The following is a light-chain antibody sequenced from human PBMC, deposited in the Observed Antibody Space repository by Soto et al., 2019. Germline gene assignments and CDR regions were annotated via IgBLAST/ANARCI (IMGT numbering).Light chain of an antibody. CDR2: QAS. Sequence: DIQMTQFPSTLTTSIVDSVTITCRASQNITRWLAWYQQKPGKAPKLLIYQASTLESGVPSRFSGSGSGTEFSLTISSLQPDDFATYYCQQFKNYPLTFGGGTKVDIK. CDR3: QQFKNYPLT. J-gene: IGKJ4*01. CDR1: QNITRW. V-gene: IGKV1-5*03.